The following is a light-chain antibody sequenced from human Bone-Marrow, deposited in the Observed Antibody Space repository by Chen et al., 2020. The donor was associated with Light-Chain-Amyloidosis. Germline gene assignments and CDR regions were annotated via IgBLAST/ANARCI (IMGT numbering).Light chain of an antibody. V-gene: IGKV4-1*01. CDR3: QQYYSAPLT. CDR2: WAS. CDR1: QSVLYSSNNKNY. Sequence: DIVMTQSPDSLAVSLGERATINCKSNQSVLYSSNNKNYLAWYQQKPGQPPQLLSYWASTRESGVPDRISGSGSGTDFSLTISSLQTEDVAVYYCQQYYSAPLTFGGGTKVEVK. J-gene: IGKJ4*01.